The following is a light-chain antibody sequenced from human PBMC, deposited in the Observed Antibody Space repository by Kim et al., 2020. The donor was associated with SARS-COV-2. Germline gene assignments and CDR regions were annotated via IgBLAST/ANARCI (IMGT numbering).Light chain of an antibody. V-gene: IGKV1-5*03. J-gene: IGKJ1*01. Sequence: DIQMTQSPSTLSASVGDRVTITCRASRYIDDWVAWYQQKPGRAPKLLIYKASTLKSGVPSRFSGSGSGTEFTLSTSSLQPDDFATYYCQQYRSYPWTFCQGTQVDLK. CDR1: RYIDDW. CDR3: QQYRSYPWT. CDR2: KAS.